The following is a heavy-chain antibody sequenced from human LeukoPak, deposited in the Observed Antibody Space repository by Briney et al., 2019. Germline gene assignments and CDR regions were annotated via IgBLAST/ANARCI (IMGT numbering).Heavy chain of an antibody. CDR1: GGTFSSYA. V-gene: IGHV1-69*05. Sequence: SVKVSCKASGGTFSSYAISWVRQAPGQGLEWMGRIIPIFGTANYAQKFQGRVTITTDESTSTAYMGLSSLRSEDTAVYYCARGGAYYYGSGSYYFDYWGQGTLVTVSS. D-gene: IGHD3-10*01. J-gene: IGHJ4*02. CDR2: IIPIFGTA. CDR3: ARGGAYYYGSGSYYFDY.